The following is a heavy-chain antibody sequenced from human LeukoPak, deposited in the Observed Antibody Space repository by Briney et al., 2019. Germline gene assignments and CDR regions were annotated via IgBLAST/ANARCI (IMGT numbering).Heavy chain of an antibody. Sequence: GRSLRLSCAASGFTFSTYWMHWVRQAPGKGLVWVSRINSDDSSTSYADSVKGRFTISRDTAKNTLYLQMNSLRGEDTAVYYCARGAVAGNFDYWGRGTLVAVSS. J-gene: IGHJ4*02. D-gene: IGHD6-19*01. CDR2: INSDDSST. CDR1: GFTFSTYW. V-gene: IGHV3-74*01. CDR3: ARGAVAGNFDY.